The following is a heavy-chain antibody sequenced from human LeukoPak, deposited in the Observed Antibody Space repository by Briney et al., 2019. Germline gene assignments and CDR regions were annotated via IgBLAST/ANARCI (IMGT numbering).Heavy chain of an antibody. CDR1: GGSFSGYY. Sequence: SEALSLTCAVYGGSFSGYYWSWIRQPPGKGLEWIGEINHSGSTNYNTSLKSRVTISVDTSKNQFSLKLSSVTAADTAVYYCARGRIAVAGGYFQHWGQGTLVTVSS. V-gene: IGHV4-34*01. J-gene: IGHJ1*01. CDR2: INHSGST. CDR3: ARGRIAVAGGYFQH. D-gene: IGHD6-19*01.